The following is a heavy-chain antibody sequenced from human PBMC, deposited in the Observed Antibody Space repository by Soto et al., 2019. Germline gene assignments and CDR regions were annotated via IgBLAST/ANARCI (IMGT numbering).Heavy chain of an antibody. D-gene: IGHD6-13*01. J-gene: IGHJ4*02. CDR2: ITNNGAGT. Sequence: EVHLLESGGGLVQPGEFLRLSCGASGFTFSSCVMTWVRQAPGKELEWVSSITNNGAGTHYADSVKGRFTISRDNSKNTVFLQMNNLRAEDTAVYYCAKGLNNGRWYAADWGQGTLVTVSS. CDR1: GFTFSSCV. V-gene: IGHV3-23*01. CDR3: AKGLNNGRWYAAD.